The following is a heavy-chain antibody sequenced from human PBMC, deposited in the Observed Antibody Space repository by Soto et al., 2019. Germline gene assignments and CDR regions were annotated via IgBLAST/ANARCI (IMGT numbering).Heavy chain of an antibody. V-gene: IGHV3-23*01. CDR2: FTGSGGGP. CDR3: AKDRDGPTSDFFNPERDLETFGEFDS. CDR1: GFTFSSYA. J-gene: IGHJ5*01. Sequence: GGSLRLSCAASGFTFSSYAMSWVRQAPGRGLEWVSTFTGSGGGPYYADSVRGRFTISRDNSKNTLYLQMNSLRAEDTAVYYCAKDRDGPTSDFFNPERDLETFGEFDSWGQGILVTVSS. D-gene: IGHD3-10*01.